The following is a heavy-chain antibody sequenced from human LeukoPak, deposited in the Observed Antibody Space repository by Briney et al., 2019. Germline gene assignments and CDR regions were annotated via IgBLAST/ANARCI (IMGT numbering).Heavy chain of an antibody. CDR1: GGSISSSSYY. V-gene: IGHV4-39*07. D-gene: IGHD3-22*01. J-gene: IGHJ3*02. Sequence: SETLSLTCTVSGGSISSSSYYWGWIRQPPGKGLEWIGTIYYSGSTYYNPSLKSRVTISVDTSKNQFSLKLNSVTAADTAVYYCARDYSGSSGNYPFGAFDIWGQGTMVTVSS. CDR3: ARDYSGSSGNYPFGAFDI. CDR2: IYYSGST.